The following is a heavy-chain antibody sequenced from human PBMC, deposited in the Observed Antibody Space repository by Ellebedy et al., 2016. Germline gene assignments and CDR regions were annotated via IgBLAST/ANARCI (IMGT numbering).Heavy chain of an antibody. CDR3: VRGWYSSGHCDVFAM. Sequence: GGSLRLXXAASGFTFSRFWMSWVRQDPGKGLDWVAGISVDGRAVHYPDSVKGRFTISRDNAQNTVYLQMNSLRLEDTAVYYCVRGWYSSGHCDVFAMWGQGTIVTVSS. V-gene: IGHV3-30*03. J-gene: IGHJ3*02. CDR1: GFTFSRFW. D-gene: IGHD6-19*01. CDR2: ISVDGRAV.